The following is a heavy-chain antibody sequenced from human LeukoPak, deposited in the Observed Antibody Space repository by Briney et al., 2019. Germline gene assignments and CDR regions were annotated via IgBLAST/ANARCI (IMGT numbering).Heavy chain of an antibody. Sequence: SETLSLTCTVSGYSISSGYYWGWIRQPPGKGLEWIGSIYHSGSTYYNPSLKSRVTISVDTSKNQFSLKLSSVTAADTAVYYCARVRLGETGFIFGYYYYMDVWGKGTTVTVSS. J-gene: IGHJ6*03. CDR2: IYHSGST. D-gene: IGHD1-1*01. V-gene: IGHV4-38-2*02. CDR1: GYSISSGYY. CDR3: ARVRLGETGFIFGYYYYMDV.